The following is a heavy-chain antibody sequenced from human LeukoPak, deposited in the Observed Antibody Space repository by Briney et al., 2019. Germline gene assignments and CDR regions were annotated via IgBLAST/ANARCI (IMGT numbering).Heavy chain of an antibody. CDR1: GFTFSDYG. J-gene: IGHJ4*02. CDR3: ASGHLGSSWTVGY. V-gene: IGHV3-33*01. Sequence: AGGSLRLSCAASGFTFSDYGMHWVRQAPGKGLEWVALTWSDGSNKYYADSVKGRFTISRDNSKNTLYLQMNSLRAEDTAVYYCASGHLGSSWTVGYWGQGTLVTVSS. CDR2: TWSDGSNK. D-gene: IGHD3-10*01.